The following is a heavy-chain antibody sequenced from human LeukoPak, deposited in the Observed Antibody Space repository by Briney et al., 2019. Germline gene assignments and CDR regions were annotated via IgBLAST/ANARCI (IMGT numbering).Heavy chain of an antibody. CDR2: IHPGDSDT. Sequence: GESLKISCKGSGYRIINFWIGWGRQKPGKSLEWMGIIHPGDSDTRYSPSFQGQVTISVDKSMSTAYLQFSSLKASDTAMYYCARRGLSGFCIGPTCYDAFDIWGQGIMVTVSS. CDR1: GYRIINFW. D-gene: IGHD2-15*01. CDR3: ARRGLSGFCIGPTCYDAFDI. J-gene: IGHJ3*02. V-gene: IGHV5-51*01.